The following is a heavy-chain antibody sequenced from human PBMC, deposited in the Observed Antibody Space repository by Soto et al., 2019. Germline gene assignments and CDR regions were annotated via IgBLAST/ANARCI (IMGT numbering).Heavy chain of an antibody. CDR3: AGDRGDDYGDIGFWFDP. CDR1: GGSISSYY. J-gene: IGHJ5*02. CDR2: IYYSGST. Sequence: QVQLQESGPGLVKPSETLSLTCTVSGGSISSYYWSWIRQPPGKGLEWIGYIYYSGSTNYNPALKSRVTISVDTSQTQFSQKLSSVTAADTAVYYCAGDRGDDYGDIGFWFDPWGQGTLVTVSS. D-gene: IGHD4-17*01. V-gene: IGHV4-59*01.